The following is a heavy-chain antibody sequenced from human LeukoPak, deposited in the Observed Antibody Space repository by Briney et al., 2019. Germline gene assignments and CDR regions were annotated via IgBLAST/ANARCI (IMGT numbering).Heavy chain of an antibody. CDR1: GGSIGSGGYS. CDR2: IYHTGST. J-gene: IGHJ4*02. D-gene: IGHD2-2*02. CDR3: AGGAYPYFDY. V-gene: IGHV4-30-2*01. Sequence: SETLSLTCAVSGGSIGSGGYSWSWIRQPPGKGLEWIGYIYHTGSTYYNPSLKSRVTISVDTSKNQFSLKLSSVTAADTAVYYCAGGAYPYFDYWGQGTLVTVSS.